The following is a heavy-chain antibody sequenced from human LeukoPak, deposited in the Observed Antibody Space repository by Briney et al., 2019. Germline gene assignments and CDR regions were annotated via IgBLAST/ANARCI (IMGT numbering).Heavy chain of an antibody. CDR3: AELGITMIGGV. Sequence: GRSLRLSCVASGLSFDDYAMHWVRQAPGKGLEWVSGISYNSVNIAYADSVNGRFTISRDNAKNSLYLQMNSLRAKDTAVYYCAELGITMIGGVWGKGTTVTISS. V-gene: IGHV3-9*01. CDR1: GLSFDDYA. CDR2: ISYNSVNI. D-gene: IGHD3-10*02. J-gene: IGHJ6*04.